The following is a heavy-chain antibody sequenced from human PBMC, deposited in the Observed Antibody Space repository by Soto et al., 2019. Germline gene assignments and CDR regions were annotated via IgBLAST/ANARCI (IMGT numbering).Heavy chain of an antibody. CDR3: ARSSTYYDLLTGYSRPYYFDY. J-gene: IGHJ4*02. CDR2: ISSYNGNT. CDR1: GYTFTSYG. D-gene: IGHD3-9*01. Sequence: ASVKVSCKASGYTFTSYGISWVRQAPGQGLEWMGWISSYNGNTNYAQKLQGRVTMTTDTSTSTAYMELRSLRSDDTAVYYCARSSTYYDLLTGYSRPYYFDYWGQGTLVTVSS. V-gene: IGHV1-18*01.